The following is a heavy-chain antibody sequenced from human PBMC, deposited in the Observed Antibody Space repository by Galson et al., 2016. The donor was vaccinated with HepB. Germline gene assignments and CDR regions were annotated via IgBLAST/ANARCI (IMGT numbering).Heavy chain of an antibody. CDR3: ARHWGKDDGWSED. Sequence: SETLSLTCGVSGYSIRSGYHWGWIRQPPGKGLEWIGIIHHSGTTYYSPVLESRVTISVDTSSNQFFLNLRSVTAADTAADYCARHWGKDDGWSEDWGQGTLVIVSS. J-gene: IGHJ4*01. V-gene: IGHV4-38-2*01. CDR1: GYSIRSGYH. CDR2: IHHSGTT. D-gene: IGHD6-19*01.